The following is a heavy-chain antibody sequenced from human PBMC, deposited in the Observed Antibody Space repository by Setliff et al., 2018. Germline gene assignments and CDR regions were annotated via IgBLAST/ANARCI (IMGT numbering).Heavy chain of an antibody. CDR2: PNPGGGSS. Sequence: ASVKVSCKASGYTFTSYYMHWVRQAPGQGLEWMGIPNPGGGSSSSAQRFQGRVTMTRDTSTNTAYMELNSLTSNDTAVYYCARAGLAAAGRKGVLDHWGQGTLVTV. CDR3: ARAGLAAAGRKGVLDH. D-gene: IGHD6-13*01. J-gene: IGHJ4*02. V-gene: IGHV1-46*01. CDR1: GYTFTSYY.